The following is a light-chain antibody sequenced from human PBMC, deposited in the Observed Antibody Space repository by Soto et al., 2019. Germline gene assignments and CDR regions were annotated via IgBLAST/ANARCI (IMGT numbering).Light chain of an antibody. Sequence: QPALTQPASGFGSPGQSLTISCTGTSSDVGAYNYVSWYQQHPAKAPKLMIYDVSNRPSGVSDRFSGSKSGNTASLTISGLQAEDEADYYCYSYTSSSTYVFGSGTKVTVL. J-gene: IGLJ1*01. CDR3: YSYTSSSTYV. V-gene: IGLV2-14*01. CDR2: DVS. CDR1: SSDVGAYNY.